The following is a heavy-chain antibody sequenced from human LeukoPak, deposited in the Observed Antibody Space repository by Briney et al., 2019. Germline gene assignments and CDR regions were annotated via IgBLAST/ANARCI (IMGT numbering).Heavy chain of an antibody. CDR2: ISGSGGST. Sequence: GGSLRLSCAASGFTFSSYAMSWVRQAPGKGLEWVSAISGSGGSTYYADSVKGRFTNSRDNSKNTLYLQMNSLRAEDTAVYYCAKGERLIAAAGLYYFDYWGQGTLVTVSS. D-gene: IGHD6-13*01. CDR3: AKGERLIAAAGLYYFDY. J-gene: IGHJ4*02. V-gene: IGHV3-23*01. CDR1: GFTFSSYA.